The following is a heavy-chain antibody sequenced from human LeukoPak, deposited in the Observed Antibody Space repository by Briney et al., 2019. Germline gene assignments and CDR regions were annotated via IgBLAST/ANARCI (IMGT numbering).Heavy chain of an antibody. CDR3: ARDLRRWLHLDY. D-gene: IGHD5-24*01. J-gene: IGHJ4*02. CDR1: GFTFSDYY. CDR2: ISSSGSTI. V-gene: IGHV3-11*01. Sequence: GGSLRLSCAASGFTFSDYYMSWIRQAPGKGLEWVSYISSSGSTIYYADSVKGRFTTSRDNAKNSLYLQMNSLRAEDTAVYYCARDLRRWLHLDYWGQGTLVTVSS.